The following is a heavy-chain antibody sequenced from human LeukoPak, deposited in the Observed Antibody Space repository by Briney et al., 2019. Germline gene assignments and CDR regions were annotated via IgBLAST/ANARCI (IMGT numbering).Heavy chain of an antibody. CDR1: GYTFTSYG. CDR3: AREGPHYDFWSGYPYYFDY. J-gene: IGHJ4*02. D-gene: IGHD3-3*01. Sequence: GASVKVSCKASGYTFTSYGISWVRQAPGQGLEWMGWISAYNGNTNYAQKLQGRVTMTTDTSTSTAYMELRSLRSDDTAVYHCAREGPHYDFWSGYPYYFDYWGQGTLVTVSS. V-gene: IGHV1-18*01. CDR2: ISAYNGNT.